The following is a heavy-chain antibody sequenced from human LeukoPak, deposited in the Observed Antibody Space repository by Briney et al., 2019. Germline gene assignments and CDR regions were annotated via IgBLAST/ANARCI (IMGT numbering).Heavy chain of an antibody. CDR3: AKFTAFDDYFDY. V-gene: IGHV3-23*01. Sequence: GGSLRLSCAASGFTFSSYAMSWVRQAPGKGLEWVSAISGSSGSTYYADSVKGRFTIPRDNSKNTLYLQMNSLRAEHTAVYYCAKFTAFDDYFDYWGQGTLVTVSS. CDR1: GFTFSSYA. D-gene: IGHD3-16*01. CDR2: ISGSSGST. J-gene: IGHJ4*02.